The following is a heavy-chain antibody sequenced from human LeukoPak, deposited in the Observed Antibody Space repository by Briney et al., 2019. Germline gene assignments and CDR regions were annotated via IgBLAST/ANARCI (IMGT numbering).Heavy chain of an antibody. D-gene: IGHD6-13*01. CDR3: ARGVSSSGGEFDP. CDR1: GFTVSSNS. J-gene: IGHJ5*02. CDR2: ISSSSSYI. V-gene: IGHV3-21*01. Sequence: GGSQRLSCTVSGFTVSSNSMSWVRQAPGKGLEWVSSISSSSSYIYYADSVKGRFTISRDNAKNSLYLQMNSLRAEDTAVYYCARGVSSSGGEFDPWGQGTLVTVSS.